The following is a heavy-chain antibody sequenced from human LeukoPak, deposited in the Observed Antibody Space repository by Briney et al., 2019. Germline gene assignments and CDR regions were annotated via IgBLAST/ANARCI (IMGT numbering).Heavy chain of an antibody. J-gene: IGHJ3*02. CDR2: INPGGGNT. V-gene: IGHV1-46*01. D-gene: IGHD5-24*01. Sequence: ASVKVSCKASGYTFTSYGISWVRQAPGQGLEWMGLINPGGGNTNYAQNFQGRVTMTRDTSASTVYMELSSLRSEDTAIYHCARIRDGYNDAYDIWGQGTVVTVPS. CDR1: GYTFTSYG. CDR3: ARIRDGYNDAYDI.